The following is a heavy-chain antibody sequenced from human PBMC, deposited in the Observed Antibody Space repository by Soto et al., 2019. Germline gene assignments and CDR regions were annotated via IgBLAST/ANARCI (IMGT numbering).Heavy chain of an antibody. D-gene: IGHD1-26*01. CDR2: ISGSGGST. V-gene: IGHV3-23*01. Sequence: GGSLRLSCAASGFIFSTYAMSWVRQAPGKGPEWVSAISGSGGSTYYADSVKGRFTISRDNSKNTLYLQMNSLRAEDTAVYYCAKAASGSYPLDGMDVWGQGTTVTVSS. J-gene: IGHJ6*02. CDR3: AKAASGSYPLDGMDV. CDR1: GFIFSTYA.